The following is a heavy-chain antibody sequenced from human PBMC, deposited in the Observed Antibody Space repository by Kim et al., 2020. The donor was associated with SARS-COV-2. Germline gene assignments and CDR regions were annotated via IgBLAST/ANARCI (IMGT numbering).Heavy chain of an antibody. V-gene: IGHV3-23*01. D-gene: IGHD3-9*01. CDR1: GFTFSSYT. Sequence: GGSLRLSCVASGFTFSSYTMTWVRQAPGKGLEWVSGISGNSAYTYYADSVKGRFTISRDNSKNTLYLQMNSLRAEDTAVYYCAKKYYDILTWGQGTLVTVSS. CDR2: ISGNSAYT. J-gene: IGHJ4*02. CDR3: AKKYYDILT.